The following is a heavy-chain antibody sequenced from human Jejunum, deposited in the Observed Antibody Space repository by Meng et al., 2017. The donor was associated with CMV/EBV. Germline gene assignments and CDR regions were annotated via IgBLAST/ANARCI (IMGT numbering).Heavy chain of an antibody. CDR2: INGNGGST. CDR3: ARVRYSTGWQFDF. J-gene: IGHJ4*02. D-gene: IGHD6-19*01. V-gene: IGHV3-23*01. Sequence: SGFSFSTYAMSWVRQAPGKGLEWVSAINGNGGSTYYADSVKGRLTISRDNSKNTLYVQMNSLRADDTAKYYCARVRYSTGWQFDFWGQGTLVTVSS. CDR1: GFSFSTYA.